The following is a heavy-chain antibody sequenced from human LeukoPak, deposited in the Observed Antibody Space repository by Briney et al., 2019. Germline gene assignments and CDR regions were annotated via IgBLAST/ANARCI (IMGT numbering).Heavy chain of an antibody. Sequence: PSQTLSLTCTVSGGSVDSSDYYWTWIRQPPGKGLEWIGYISHTGGTYYNSSLLSRVTISVDTSKNQFSLKLSSVTAADTAVYYCASPSSRIAAAGPIAHWGQGTLVTVSS. J-gene: IGHJ4*02. CDR1: GGSVDSSDYY. CDR3: ASPSSRIAAAGPIAH. CDR2: ISHTGGT. D-gene: IGHD6-13*01. V-gene: IGHV4-30-2*02.